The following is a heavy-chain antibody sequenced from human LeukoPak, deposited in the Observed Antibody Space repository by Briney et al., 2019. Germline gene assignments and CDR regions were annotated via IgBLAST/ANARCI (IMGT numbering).Heavy chain of an antibody. CDR1: GFTFSSYS. D-gene: IGHD4-11*01. CDR2: ISSSSSYI. J-gene: IGHJ6*02. Sequence: GGSLRLSCAASGFTFSSYSMNWVRQAPGKGLEWVSSISSSSSYIYYADSVKGRFTISRDNAKNSLYLQMNSLRAEDTAVYYCAREYYSNFYYYYGMDVWGQGTTVTVSS. CDR3: AREYYSNFYYYYGMDV. V-gene: IGHV3-21*01.